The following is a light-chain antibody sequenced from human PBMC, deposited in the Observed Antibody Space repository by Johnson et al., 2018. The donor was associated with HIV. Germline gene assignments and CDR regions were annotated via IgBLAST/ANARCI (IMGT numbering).Light chain of an antibody. J-gene: IGLJ1*01. CDR1: SSNIGNNY. CDR3: ETGNGSLSANYV. Sequence: QSVLTQPPSVSAAPGQKVTISCSGSSSNIGNNYVSWYQQLPGTAPKLLIYDNNKRPSGIPDRFSGSKSGTSAILGITGLQTGVEAEYYCETGNGSLSANYVFGTGTKVTVL. V-gene: IGLV1-51*01. CDR2: DNN.